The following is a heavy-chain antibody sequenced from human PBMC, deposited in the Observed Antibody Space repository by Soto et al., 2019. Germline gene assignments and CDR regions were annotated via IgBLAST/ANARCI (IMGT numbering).Heavy chain of an antibody. J-gene: IGHJ4*02. V-gene: IGHV4-30-4*01. Sequence: SETLSLTCTVSGGSISSGDYYWSWIRQPPGKGLEWIGYIYYSGSTYYNPSLKVRVTISVDPSKNQFSLKLSSVTAADTAVYYCARVVEAPENYCTNGVCYTPHYFDYWGQGTLVTVSS. CDR1: GGSISSGDYY. D-gene: IGHD2-8*01. CDR2: IYYSGST. CDR3: ARVVEAPENYCTNGVCYTPHYFDY.